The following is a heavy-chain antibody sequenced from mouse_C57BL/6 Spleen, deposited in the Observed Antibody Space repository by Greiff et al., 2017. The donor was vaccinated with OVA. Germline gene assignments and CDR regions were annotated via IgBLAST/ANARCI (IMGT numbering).Heavy chain of an antibody. D-gene: IGHD2-5*01. CDR3: ARHYSNDMDY. J-gene: IGHJ4*01. Sequence: QVHVKQSGPELVKPGASVKLSCKASGYTFTSYDINWVKQRPGQGLEWIGWIYPRGGSTKYNEKFKGKATLTVDTSSSTAYMELHSMTTEDAAVYFCARHYSNDMDYWGQGTSVTVSS. CDR2: IYPRGGST. CDR1: GYTFTSYD. V-gene: IGHV1-85*01.